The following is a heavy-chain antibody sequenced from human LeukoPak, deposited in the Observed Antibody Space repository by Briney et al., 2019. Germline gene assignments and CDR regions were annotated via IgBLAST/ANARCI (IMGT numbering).Heavy chain of an antibody. D-gene: IGHD3-16*02. CDR1: GFTFSSYS. V-gene: IGHV3-48*01. Sequence: GGSLRLSCAASGFTFSSYSMNWVRQAPGKGLEWVSYISSSSSTIYYADSVKGRFTISRDNAKNSLYLQMNSLRAEDTAVYYCARALYDYVWGSYRYLSYYMDVWGKGTTVTVSS. CDR2: ISSSSSTI. CDR3: ARALYDYVWGSYRYLSYYMDV. J-gene: IGHJ6*03.